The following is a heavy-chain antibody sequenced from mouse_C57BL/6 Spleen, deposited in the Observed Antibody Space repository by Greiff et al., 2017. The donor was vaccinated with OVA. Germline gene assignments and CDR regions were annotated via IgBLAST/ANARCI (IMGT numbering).Heavy chain of an antibody. CDR1: GFTFSSYG. CDR3: ARHVDYFDY. V-gene: IGHV5-6*02. J-gene: IGHJ2*01. Sequence: DVKLVESGGDLVKPGGSLKLSCAASGFTFSSYGMSWVRQTPDKRLEWVATISSGGSYTYYPDSVKGRFTISRDNAKNTLYLQMSSLKSEDTAMYYCARHVDYFDYWGQGTTLTVSS. CDR2: ISSGGSYT.